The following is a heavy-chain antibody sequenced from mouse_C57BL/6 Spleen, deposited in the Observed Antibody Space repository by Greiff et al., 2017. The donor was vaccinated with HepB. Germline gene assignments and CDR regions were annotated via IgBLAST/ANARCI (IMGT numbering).Heavy chain of an antibody. J-gene: IGHJ2*01. CDR1: GYTFTSYR. V-gene: IGHV1-53*01. CDR3: ARGGYGSRYPFDY. CDR2: INPSNGGT. Sequence: QVQLQQPGTELVKPGASVKLSCKASGYTFTSYRMHWVKQRPGQGLEWIGNINPSNGGTNYNEKFKSKATLTVDKSSSTAYMQLSSLTSEDSAVYYCARGGYGSRYPFDYWGQGTTLTVSS. D-gene: IGHD1-1*01.